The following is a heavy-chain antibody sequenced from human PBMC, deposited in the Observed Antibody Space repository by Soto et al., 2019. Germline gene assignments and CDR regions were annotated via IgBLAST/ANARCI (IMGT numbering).Heavy chain of an antibody. CDR2: ISYDGSNK. D-gene: IGHD2-15*01. CDR3: AKDHDCSSASCSYYYGMDV. Sequence: GGSLRLSCAASGFTFSNYGMHWIRQAPGEGLEWVALISYDGSNKNYADSVEGRFTTSRDNSKNTLYLQMNSPRAEDTAVYYCAKDHDCSSASCSYYYGMDVWGQGTTVTVSS. CDR1: GFTFSNYG. J-gene: IGHJ6*02. V-gene: IGHV3-30*18.